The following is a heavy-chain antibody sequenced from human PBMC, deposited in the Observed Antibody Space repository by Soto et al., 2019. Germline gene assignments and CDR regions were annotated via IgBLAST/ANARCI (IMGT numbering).Heavy chain of an antibody. CDR2: INPSGGGT. D-gene: IGHD3-10*01. Sequence: ASVKVSCKASGFTFTRYYMHWVRQAPGQGLEWMGIINPSGGGTTYAQKFQGRVAITIDKSTTTVYMELSSLRSEDTAVYYCARGRDYYGSGSYYYYGMDVWGQGTTVTVS. V-gene: IGHV1-46*01. CDR3: ARGRDYYGSGSYYYYGMDV. CDR1: GFTFTRYY. J-gene: IGHJ6*02.